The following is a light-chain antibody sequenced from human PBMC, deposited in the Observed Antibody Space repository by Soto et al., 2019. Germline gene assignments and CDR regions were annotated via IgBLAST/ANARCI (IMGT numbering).Light chain of an antibody. CDR1: SSDIGGYNY. CDR2: EVS. J-gene: IGLJ1*01. CDR3: SSYTSSSTYV. Sequence: QSALTQPASVSGSPGQSITISCTGTSSDIGGYNYVPWFQQLPGKAPKLMIYEVSNRPSGVSNRFSGSKSGNTASLTISGLQAEDEADFYCSSYTSSSTYVFGTGTKVTVL. V-gene: IGLV2-14*01.